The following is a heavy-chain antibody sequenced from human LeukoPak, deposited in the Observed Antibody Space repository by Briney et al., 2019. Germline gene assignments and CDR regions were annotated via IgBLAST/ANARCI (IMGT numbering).Heavy chain of an antibody. CDR2: ISGSSGST. CDR1: GFTFSHYA. D-gene: IGHD3/OR15-3a*01. Sequence: GGSLRLSCAASGFTFSHYALSWVRQAPGKGLQWVSSISGSSGSTYYADSVKGRFTISRDNSNNTLYLKMGSLRAEDTAVYYCAKVRTGRYFDYWGQGTLVTVSS. J-gene: IGHJ4*02. CDR3: AKVRTGRYFDY. V-gene: IGHV3-23*01.